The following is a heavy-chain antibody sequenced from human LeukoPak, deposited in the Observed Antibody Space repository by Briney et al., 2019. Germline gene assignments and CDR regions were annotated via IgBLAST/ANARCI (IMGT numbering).Heavy chain of an antibody. CDR1: GFTFSDHF. CDR2: ISTSSSTI. D-gene: IGHD6-19*01. V-gene: IGHV3-11*04. Sequence: GGSLRLSCAASGFTFSDHFMSWVRQAPGKGLEWVSYISTSSSTIYYADSVKGRFTISRDNAKNSLYLQMNSLRDEDTAVYYCARDYRSSSGWTVDYWGQGTLVTVSS. J-gene: IGHJ4*02. CDR3: ARDYRSSSGWTVDY.